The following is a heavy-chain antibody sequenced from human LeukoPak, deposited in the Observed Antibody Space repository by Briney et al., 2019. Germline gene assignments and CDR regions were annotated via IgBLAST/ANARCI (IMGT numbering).Heavy chain of an antibody. CDR3: AKSHGMTTVVMRVGAFDI. CDR1: GFTFSSYG. V-gene: IGHV3-30*18. D-gene: IGHD4-23*01. CDR2: ISYDGSNK. Sequence: GGSLRLSCAASGFTFSSYGMHWVRQAPGKGLEWVAVISYDGSNKYYADSVKGRFTISRDNSKNTLYLQMNSLRAEDTAVYYCAKSHGMTTVVMRVGAFDIWGQGTMVTVSS. J-gene: IGHJ3*02.